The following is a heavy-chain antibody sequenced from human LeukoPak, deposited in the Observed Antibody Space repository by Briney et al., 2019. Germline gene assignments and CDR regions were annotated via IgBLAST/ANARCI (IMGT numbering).Heavy chain of an antibody. J-gene: IGHJ4*02. CDR3: ARGSYYDSSGYFDY. CDR1: GFTFSSNS. CDR2: ISSSSSTI. D-gene: IGHD3-22*01. Sequence: GGSLRLSCAASGFTFSSNSMNWVRQAPGKGLEWISYISSSSSTIYYADSVKGRFTISRDNAKNSLYLQMNSLRAEDTAVYYCARGSYYDSSGYFDYWGQGTLVTVSS. V-gene: IGHV3-48*04.